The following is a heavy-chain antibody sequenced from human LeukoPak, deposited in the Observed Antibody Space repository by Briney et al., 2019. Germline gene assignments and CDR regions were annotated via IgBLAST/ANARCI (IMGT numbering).Heavy chain of an antibody. J-gene: IGHJ4*02. CDR3: ARASSYERATARGIVVVPAAFDY. Sequence: PSETLSLTCTVSGGSVSSGSYYWSWIRQPPGKGLEWIGYIYYSGSTNYNPSLKSRVTISVDTSKNQFSLKLSSVTAADTAVYYCARASSYERATARGIVVVPAAFDYWGQGTLVTVSS. V-gene: IGHV4-61*01. D-gene: IGHD2-2*01. CDR2: IYYSGST. CDR1: GGSVSSGSYY.